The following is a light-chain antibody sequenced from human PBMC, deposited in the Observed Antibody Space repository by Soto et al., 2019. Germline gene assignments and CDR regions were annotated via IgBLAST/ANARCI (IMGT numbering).Light chain of an antibody. Sequence: QSVLTQPPSVSGAPGQRVTISCTGSSSNIGAGYDVHWYQQLPGTAPKLLIYGNSNRPSGVPDRFSGSKSGTSASLAITGLQAKEETDYYCQSYDSSLRRVSGTGTKVTVL. CDR1: SSNIGAGYD. CDR2: GNS. CDR3: QSYDSSLRRV. V-gene: IGLV1-40*01. J-gene: IGLJ1*01.